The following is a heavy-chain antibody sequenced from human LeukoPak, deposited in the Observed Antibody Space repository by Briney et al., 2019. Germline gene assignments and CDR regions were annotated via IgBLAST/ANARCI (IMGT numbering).Heavy chain of an antibody. V-gene: IGHV3-69-1*01. D-gene: IGHD6-13*01. CDR3: ARIGAGSSRDY. CDR1: GFTVSSNY. Sequence: GGSLRLSCAASGFTVSSNYMSWVRQAPGKGLEWVSSIVGSSSTYYADSLKGRFTISRDNAKNSLYLQMNSLRAEDTAVYYCARIGAGSSRDYWGQGTLVTVSS. CDR2: IVGSSST. J-gene: IGHJ4*02.